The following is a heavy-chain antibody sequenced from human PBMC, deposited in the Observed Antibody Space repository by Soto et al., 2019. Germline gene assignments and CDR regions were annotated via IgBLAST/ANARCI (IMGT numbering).Heavy chain of an antibody. Sequence: PGGSLRLSCAASGFTFSTYAMTWVRQAPGKGLEWVASISSSGHATYYGDAMKGRLTISRDNAKNSLDLQMNSLRVEDTAVYLCARGSSSSGNVYWGQGTLVTVSS. J-gene: IGHJ4*02. D-gene: IGHD6-19*01. CDR1: GFTFSTYA. CDR3: ARGSSSSGNVY. V-gene: IGHV3-23*01. CDR2: ISSSGHAT.